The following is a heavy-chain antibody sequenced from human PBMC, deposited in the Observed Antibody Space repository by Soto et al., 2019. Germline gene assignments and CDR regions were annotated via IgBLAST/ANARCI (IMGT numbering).Heavy chain of an antibody. CDR1: GYTFTGYY. J-gene: IGHJ6*02. V-gene: IGHV1-2*04. Sequence: ASVKVSCKASGYTFTGYYMHWVRRAPGQGLEWMGWINPNSGGTNYAQKFQGWVTMTRDTSISTAYMELSRLRSDDTAVYYCARSPLVVAASHYYYGMDVWGQGTTVTVSS. D-gene: IGHD2-15*01. CDR3: ARSPLVVAASHYYYGMDV. CDR2: INPNSGGT.